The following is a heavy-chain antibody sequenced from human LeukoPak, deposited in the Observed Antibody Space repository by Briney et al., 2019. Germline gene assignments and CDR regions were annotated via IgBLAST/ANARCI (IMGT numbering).Heavy chain of an antibody. CDR2: ISDDGRNK. CDR3: AKRPSDYGDYVTYFDY. D-gene: IGHD4-17*01. CDR1: GFSFISYG. V-gene: IGHV3-30*18. Sequence: GGSLRLSCAASGFSFISYGMRWVRQAPGKGLEWVGVISDDGRNKKYADSVKGRFTISRDNSKDTLYLQMNSLRDEDTAVYYCAKRPSDYGDYVTYFDYWGQGTLVTVSS. J-gene: IGHJ4*02.